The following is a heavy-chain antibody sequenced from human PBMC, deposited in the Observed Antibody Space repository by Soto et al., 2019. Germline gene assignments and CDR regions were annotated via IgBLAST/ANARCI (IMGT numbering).Heavy chain of an antibody. D-gene: IGHD4-17*01. Sequence: QVQLVESGGGVVQPGTSLRLSCAASGFTFSRYAMHWVRQAPGKGLEWVALISYDGSNKYYADSVKGRFTISRDTSKNTLYLQMNSLRDEDTAVYYCATDHRTTVTTRGVWYFDYWGQGTLVTVSS. CDR1: GFTFSRYA. J-gene: IGHJ4*02. CDR2: ISYDGSNK. CDR3: ATDHRTTVTTRGVWYFDY. V-gene: IGHV3-30*03.